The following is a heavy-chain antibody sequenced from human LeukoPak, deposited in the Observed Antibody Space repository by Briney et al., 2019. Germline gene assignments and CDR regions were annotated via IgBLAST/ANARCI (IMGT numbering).Heavy chain of an antibody. D-gene: IGHD4-17*01. CDR2: MIPHSGKT. V-gene: IGHV1-8*01. J-gene: IGHJ5*02. CDR1: GYPFNNYD. Sequence: ASEKVSRKASGYPFNNYDINWVRQATGQGLEWMGWMIPHSGKTGYAQNFQGRVTMTRDTAISTAYMELSSLRSEDTAVYYCARLSAQYGIYKVDPGGQGTLVTVSS. CDR3: ARLSAQYGIYKVDP.